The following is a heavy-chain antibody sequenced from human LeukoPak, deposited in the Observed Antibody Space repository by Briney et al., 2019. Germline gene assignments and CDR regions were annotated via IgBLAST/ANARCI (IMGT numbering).Heavy chain of an antibody. D-gene: IGHD3-22*01. J-gene: IGHJ3*02. V-gene: IGHV3-48*02. Sequence: PGGSLRLSCAASGFTFSSYSMNWVRQAPGKGLEWVSYISSSSTTIYYADSVKGRFTISRDNAKNSLYLQMNSLRDEDTAVYYCARDKGSNDSSDYYLDAFDIWGQGIMVTVSS. CDR3: ARDKGSNDSSDYYLDAFDI. CDR1: GFTFSSYS. CDR2: ISSSSTTI.